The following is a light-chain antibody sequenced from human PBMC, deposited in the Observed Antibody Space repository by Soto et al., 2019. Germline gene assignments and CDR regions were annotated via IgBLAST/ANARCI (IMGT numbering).Light chain of an antibody. Sequence: EIVMTQSPATLSVSPGERATLSCRASQSVSSNLAWYQQKPGQAPRLLIYGASTRATGIPARFSGSGSGTEFTLTISSRQSEDFAVYYGQQYNNWPSFGGGTKVEIK. CDR3: QQYNNWPS. V-gene: IGKV3-15*01. J-gene: IGKJ4*01. CDR2: GAS. CDR1: QSVSSN.